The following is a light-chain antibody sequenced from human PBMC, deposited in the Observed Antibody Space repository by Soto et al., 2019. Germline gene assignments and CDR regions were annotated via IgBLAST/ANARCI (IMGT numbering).Light chain of an antibody. V-gene: IGKV1-5*01. CDR1: QNISSW. CDR2: DAS. CDR3: QQTRSYPST. J-gene: IGKJ4*01. Sequence: DIQMTQSPSALSASVGDRVTITCRASQNISSWLAWYQQKPGKAPKSLIYDASSLESGVPSRFSGSGSGTDFTLTISSLQAEDFATYYCQQTRSYPSTFGGGTKVDIK.